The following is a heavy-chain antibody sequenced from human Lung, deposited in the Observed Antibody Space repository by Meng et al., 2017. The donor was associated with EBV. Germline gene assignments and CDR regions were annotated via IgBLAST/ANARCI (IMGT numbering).Heavy chain of an antibody. Sequence: VQLEQSGPGLVKPSXXLSLTCDVSGDSVSSNSAAWNWIRQSPLRGLEWLGRTYYMSKWYNDYAVSVKSRISINPDTSKNQFSLQLNSVTPEDTAVYYCARATSGFDSWGQGTLGTVSS. CDR2: TYYMSKWYN. J-gene: IGHJ4*02. D-gene: IGHD2-2*01. V-gene: IGHV6-1*01. CDR1: GDSVSSNSAA. CDR3: ARATSGFDS.